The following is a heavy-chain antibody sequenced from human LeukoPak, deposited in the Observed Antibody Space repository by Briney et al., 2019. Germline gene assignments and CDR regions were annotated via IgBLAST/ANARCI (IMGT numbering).Heavy chain of an antibody. V-gene: IGHV3-21*01. CDR2: ISSSSSYI. CDR1: GFTFSSYV. D-gene: IGHD5-24*01. CDR3: AREYGYTRHFDY. Sequence: GGSLRLSCAATGFTFSSYVMNWVRQAPGKGLEWVSTISSSSSYIYYADSVKGRLTISRDNAKNSLYLQMNSLRAEDTAVYYYAREYGYTRHFDYWGQGTLVTVSS. J-gene: IGHJ4*02.